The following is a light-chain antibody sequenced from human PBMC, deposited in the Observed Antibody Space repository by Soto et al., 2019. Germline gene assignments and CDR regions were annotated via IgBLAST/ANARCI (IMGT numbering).Light chain of an antibody. Sequence: QSVLTQPASVSGSPGQSITISCTGTSSDVGDYNYVSWYQQHPDKAPKVMIYDVSNRPSGVSNRFCGSKSGNTASLTISGLQAEDEADYYGRSKKRSGNYVFGTGTRSPS. CDR1: SSDVGDYNY. CDR2: DVS. J-gene: IGLJ1*01. V-gene: IGLV2-14*01. CDR3: RSKKRSGNYV.